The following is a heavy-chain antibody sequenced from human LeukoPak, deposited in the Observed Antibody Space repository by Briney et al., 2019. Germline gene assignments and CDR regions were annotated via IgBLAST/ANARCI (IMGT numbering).Heavy chain of an antibody. CDR1: GGTFSGYA. CDR2: IIPIFGTA. J-gene: IGHJ6*03. D-gene: IGHD2-2*01. Sequence: SVKVSCKASGGTFSGYAISWVRQAPGQGLEWMGGIIPIFGTANYAQKFQGRVTITADESTSTAYMELSSLRSEDTAVYYCARVVVVPAAILTYYYYYMDVWGKGTTVTVSS. V-gene: IGHV1-69*13. CDR3: ARVVVVPAAILTYYYYYMDV.